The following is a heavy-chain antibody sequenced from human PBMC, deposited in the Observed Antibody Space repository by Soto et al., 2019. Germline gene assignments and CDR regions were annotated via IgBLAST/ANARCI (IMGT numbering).Heavy chain of an antibody. J-gene: IGHJ6*02. CDR3: ARAYCGGDCYSPHMDA. CDR1: GFTFSSYA. Sequence: PGGSLRLSCSASGFTFSSYAMHWVRQAPGKGLEYVSSISTNGGSTHYADSVKGRFTISRDNSKNTQYLQMSSLRADDTAVYYCARAYCGGDCYSPHMDAWGQGTTVTVSS. CDR2: ISTNGGST. D-gene: IGHD2-21*02. V-gene: IGHV3-64D*06.